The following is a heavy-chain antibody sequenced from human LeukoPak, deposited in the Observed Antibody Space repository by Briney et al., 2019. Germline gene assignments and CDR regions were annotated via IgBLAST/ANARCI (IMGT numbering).Heavy chain of an antibody. Sequence: PGGSLRLSCAAAGFTFSSYAMSWVRQAPGKGLEWVSAISGSGGSTYYADSVKGRFTISRDNSKNTLYLQMNSLRAEDTAVYYCAKYHSLLRYFDYWGQGTLVTVSS. J-gene: IGHJ4*02. V-gene: IGHV3-23*01. CDR3: AKYHSLLRYFDY. CDR1: GFTFSSYA. CDR2: ISGSGGST. D-gene: IGHD3-9*01.